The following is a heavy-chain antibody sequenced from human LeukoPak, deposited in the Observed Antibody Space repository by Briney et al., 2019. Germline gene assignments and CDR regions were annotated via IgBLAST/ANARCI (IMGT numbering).Heavy chain of an antibody. J-gene: IGHJ4*02. CDR3: ARGGGSTGHSFDY. CDR1: GGSISSYY. Sequence: SETLSFTCTVSGGSISSYYWNWIRHPPAQGLEWIGYIYYSGSTNDNPSLKSRVTISVDTSKNQFSLQLSSVTAADTAVYYCARGGGSTGHSFDYWGQGTLVTVSS. CDR2: IYYSGST. V-gene: IGHV4-59*01. D-gene: IGHD4-23*01.